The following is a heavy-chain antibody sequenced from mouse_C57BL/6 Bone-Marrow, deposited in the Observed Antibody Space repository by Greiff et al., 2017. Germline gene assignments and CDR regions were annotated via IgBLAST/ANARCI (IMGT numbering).Heavy chain of an antibody. J-gene: IGHJ2*01. D-gene: IGHD3-3*01. V-gene: IGHV5-17*01. CDR1: GFTFSDYG. Sequence: EVQLVESGGGLVKPGGSLKLSCAASGFTFSDYGMHWVRQAPEKGLEWVAYISSGSSTIYYADTVKGRFTFSRDNAKSTLCLQITSLRSEDTAMYYCAREGTPFDYWGQGTTLTVSS. CDR3: AREGTPFDY. CDR2: ISSGSSTI.